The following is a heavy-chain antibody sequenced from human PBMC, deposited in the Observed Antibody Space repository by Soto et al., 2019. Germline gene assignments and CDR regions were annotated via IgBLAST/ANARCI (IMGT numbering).Heavy chain of an antibody. V-gene: IGHV2-5*01. D-gene: IGHD6-19*01. CDR2: IYWNDDK. J-gene: IGHJ5*02. CDR1: GFSLRTSGVG. Sequence: LTCISSGFSLRTSGVGVGWIRQPPGKALEWLGFIYWNDDKRYSQSLKSRLTITKDTSKSQVVLTMTNMDPVDTAPYYCAKSGSSGWYGWFDPWGQGTLVTVS. CDR3: AKSGSSGWYGWFDP.